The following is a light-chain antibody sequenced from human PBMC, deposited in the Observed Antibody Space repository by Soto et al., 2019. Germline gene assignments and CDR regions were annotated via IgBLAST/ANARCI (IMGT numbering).Light chain of an antibody. CDR3: CSYAGFSSIV. CDR1: DNDVGRYNH. V-gene: IGLV2-23*02. Sequence: QSALTQPASVSGSPGQSITISCTGSDNDVGRYNHVSWYQHHPGKAPKLIIYEVNKRPPGPSYRFSGSKSGNTASLTISGLQTDDEADYFCCSYAGFSSIVFGGGTKPTVL. J-gene: IGLJ3*02. CDR2: EVN.